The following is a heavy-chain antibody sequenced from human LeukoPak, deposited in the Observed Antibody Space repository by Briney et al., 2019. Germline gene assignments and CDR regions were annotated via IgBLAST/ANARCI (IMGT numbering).Heavy chain of an antibody. J-gene: IGHJ5*02. CDR1: GFTLRDNF. V-gene: IGHV3-11*01. D-gene: IGHD6-25*01. CDR3: VREGLTGYFDA. CDR2: ISTSGSTT. Sequence: GGSLRLSCAASGFTLRDNFMSWIRQAPGQRLEWVSYISTSGSTTFYADSVRGRFTISRDNAKNSVFLEMTSLRADDTAVYFCVREGLTGYFDAWGQGTLVTVSS.